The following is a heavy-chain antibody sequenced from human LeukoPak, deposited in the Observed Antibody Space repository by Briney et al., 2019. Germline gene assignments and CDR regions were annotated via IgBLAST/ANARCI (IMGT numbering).Heavy chain of an antibody. V-gene: IGHV1-18*04. CDR3: ARDSDRIAAAAMGDY. D-gene: IGHD6-13*01. CDR2: ISAYNGNT. Sequence: ASVKVSCKASGYTFTSYGISWVRQAPGQGLEWMGWISAYNGNTNYAQKLQGRVTMTTDTSTSTAYMELRSLRSDDTAVYYCARDSDRIAAAAMGDYWGQGTLVTVSS. J-gene: IGHJ4*02. CDR1: GYTFTSYG.